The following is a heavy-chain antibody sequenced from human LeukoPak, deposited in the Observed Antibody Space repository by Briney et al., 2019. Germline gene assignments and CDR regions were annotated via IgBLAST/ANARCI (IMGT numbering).Heavy chain of an antibody. CDR1: GFTFSSYA. J-gene: IGHJ4*02. CDR3: ARDLEGDY. Sequence: GRSLRLSCAASGFTFSSYAMHWVRQAPGKGLEWVAVISYDGSNKYYADSVKGRFTISRVNSKNTLYLQMNSLRAEDTAVYYCARDLEGDYWGQGTLVTVSS. CDR2: ISYDGSNK. V-gene: IGHV3-30*04. D-gene: IGHD1-1*01.